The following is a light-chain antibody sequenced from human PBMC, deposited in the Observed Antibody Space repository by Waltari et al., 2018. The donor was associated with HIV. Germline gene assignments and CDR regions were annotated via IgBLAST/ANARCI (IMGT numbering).Light chain of an antibody. J-gene: IGLJ1*01. CDR2: KDT. Sequence: QSVLTQPPLASGTPGQRVTISCSGSSSNIENDNVYWYQQLTGAAPRLLIYKDTQRPSGVPDRFTGSKSGTSASLAISGLRSEDEADYYCVGWDSRLSGYVFGSGTKVTVL. CDR1: SSNIENDN. V-gene: IGLV1-47*01. CDR3: VGWDSRLSGYV.